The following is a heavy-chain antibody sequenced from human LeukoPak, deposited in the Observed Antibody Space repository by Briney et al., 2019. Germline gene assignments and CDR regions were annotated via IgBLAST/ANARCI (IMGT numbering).Heavy chain of an antibody. D-gene: IGHD3-3*01. CDR2: INHSGST. V-gene: IGHV4-34*01. Sequence: SETLSLTCAVYGGSLSGYYWSWIRQPPGKGLEWIGEINHSGSTNYNPSLKSRVTISVDTSKNQFSLKLGSVTAADTAVYYCARRYWSGYYYLTWGQGTLVTVSS. CDR1: GGSLSGYY. CDR3: ARRYWSGYYYLT. J-gene: IGHJ5*02.